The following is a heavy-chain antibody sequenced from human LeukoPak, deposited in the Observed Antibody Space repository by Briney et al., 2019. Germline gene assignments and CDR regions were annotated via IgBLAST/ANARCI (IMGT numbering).Heavy chain of an antibody. CDR1: GFTFSSYA. J-gene: IGHJ3*02. V-gene: IGHV3-64*01. D-gene: IGHD2-21*01. CDR2: ISSIGGST. CDR3: AKDLELWAADAFDI. Sequence: GGSLRLSCAASGFTFSSYAMHWVRQAPGKGLEYVSAISSIGGSTYYENSVKGRFTISRDNSKNTLYLQMGSLRAEDTAVYYCAKDLELWAADAFDIWGQGTMVTVSS.